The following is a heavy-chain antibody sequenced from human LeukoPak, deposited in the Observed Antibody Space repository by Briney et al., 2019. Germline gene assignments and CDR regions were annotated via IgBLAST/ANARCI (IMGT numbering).Heavy chain of an antibody. D-gene: IGHD3-9*01. J-gene: IGHJ4*02. V-gene: IGHV3-23*01. CDR1: GFTFSSYA. CDR3: AKDLTTPHFDWLDGAFDY. Sequence: GGSLSLSCAASGFTFSSYAMSWVRQAPGKGLEWVSAISGSGGSTYYADSVKGRFTISRDNSKNTLYLQMNSLRAEDTAVYYCAKDLTTPHFDWLDGAFDYWGQGTLVTVSS. CDR2: ISGSGGST.